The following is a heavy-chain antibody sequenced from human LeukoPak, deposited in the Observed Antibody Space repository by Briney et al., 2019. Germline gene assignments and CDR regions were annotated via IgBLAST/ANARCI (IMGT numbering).Heavy chain of an antibody. J-gene: IGHJ4*02. CDR3: ARGYFDL. CDR1: GFTFSNYW. V-gene: IGHV3-7*03. CDR2: IKQDGSEK. Sequence: GGSLRLSCVGSGFTFSNYWVQWTRQAPGKGLEWVANIKQDGSEKYYVDSVEGRFTISRDNAKNSLFLEMNSLRVDDTAVYYCARGYFDLWGQGILVTVSS.